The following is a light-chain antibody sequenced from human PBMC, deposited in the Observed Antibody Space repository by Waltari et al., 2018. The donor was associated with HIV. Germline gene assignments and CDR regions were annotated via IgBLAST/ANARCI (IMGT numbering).Light chain of an antibody. CDR1: QSISSY. CDR3: QQSYSTRLT. Sequence: DIQMTQSPSSLSASVGDRVTITCRASQSISSYLNWYQQKPGKAPKLLIYAASSLQSGVPSRFSGSGSGTDFTLTISRLQPEDFATYYCQQSYSTRLTFGGGTKVGIK. J-gene: IGKJ4*01. CDR2: AAS. V-gene: IGKV1-39*01.